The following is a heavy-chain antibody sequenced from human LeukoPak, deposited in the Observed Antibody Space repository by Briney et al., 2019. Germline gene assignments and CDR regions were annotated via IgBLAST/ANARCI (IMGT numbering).Heavy chain of an antibody. Sequence: KTSETLSLTSGHPGGSFRGYSWTWIRQPPGEGLEWIGEINHRGNTNFNPSLKSRVTISVDTSKNQFSLKLTSVTAADTALYFCARGRFYVFDIWGQGTLVTVSS. CDR1: GGSFRGYS. CDR2: INHRGNT. J-gene: IGHJ3*02. D-gene: IGHD2/OR15-2a*01. V-gene: IGHV4-34*01. CDR3: ARGRFYVFDI.